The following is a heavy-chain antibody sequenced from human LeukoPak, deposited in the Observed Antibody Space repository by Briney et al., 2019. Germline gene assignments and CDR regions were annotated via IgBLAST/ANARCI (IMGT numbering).Heavy chain of an antibody. CDR2: IKSKGSGETT. CDR1: GFIFNDAW. CDR3: VTDVAGVGYGELDY. J-gene: IGHJ4*02. V-gene: IGHV3-15*01. Sequence: GGSLRLSCATSGFIFNDAWLSWVRQAPGKGREWVGRIKSKGSGETTDYGARVKGRFMIERDESKERVCGEMNRRKTEGTAVYYCVTDVAGVGYGELDYWGQGTLVTVSS. D-gene: IGHD4-17*01.